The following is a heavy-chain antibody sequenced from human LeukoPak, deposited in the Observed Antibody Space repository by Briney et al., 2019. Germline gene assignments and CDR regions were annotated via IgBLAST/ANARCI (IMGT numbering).Heavy chain of an antibody. CDR2: IRHDGSIK. CDR3: AKDSLADIDY. V-gene: IGHV3-30*02. CDR1: GFIFSTYG. Sequence: GGSLRLSCAATGFIFSTYGMYWVRQAPGKGLEWVAFIRHDGSIKNYADSVKGQSTISRDNSKNTLYLQMNSLRTEDTAVYYCAKDSLADIDYWGQGTLVTVSS. D-gene: IGHD3-16*01. J-gene: IGHJ4*02.